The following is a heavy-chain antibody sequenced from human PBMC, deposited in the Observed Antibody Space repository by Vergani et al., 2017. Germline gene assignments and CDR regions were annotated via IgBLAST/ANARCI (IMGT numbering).Heavy chain of an antibody. CDR1: GFTFSAHA. CDR2: ISGSGDSI. J-gene: IGHJ3*01. V-gene: IGHV3-23*01. D-gene: IGHD2-21*01. Sequence: EVQLLESGGGLVQPGGSLRLSCEGSGFTFSAHAMSWVRQAPGKGLEWVSTISGSGDSIYSADSVKGRFTISRDNSKNTLYLQMNSLRADDTAVYFCARDQLTGDLWGGPFDVWGQGTMVTVSS. CDR3: ARDQLTGDLWGGPFDV.